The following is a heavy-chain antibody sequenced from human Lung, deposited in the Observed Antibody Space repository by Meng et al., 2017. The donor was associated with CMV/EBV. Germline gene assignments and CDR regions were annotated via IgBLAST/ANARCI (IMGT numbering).Heavy chain of an antibody. CDR1: GFSIRDYG. V-gene: IGHV3-23*01. J-gene: IGHJ4*02. D-gene: IGHD3-10*01. CDR2: IGDGGK. CDR3: AREGWGGSGRPFAS. Sequence: GESLKISCAASGFSIRDYGMAWVRQAPGKGLEWVSAIGDGGKYYADSVKGRFTISRDTSTDYVFLQMNSLRPDDTATYYCAREGWGGSGRPFASWGQGTLVTVSS.